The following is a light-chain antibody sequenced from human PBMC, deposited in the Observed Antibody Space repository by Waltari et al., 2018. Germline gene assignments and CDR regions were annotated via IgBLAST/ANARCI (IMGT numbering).Light chain of an antibody. CDR3: QQYYSTLWT. Sequence: DIQMTQSPSSLSASVGVRVTITCRASQGITNSLAWYQQKPGKAPKLLLSAASRLEGGVPSRFSGSGSGTDYTLTISSLQPEDFATYYCQQYYSTLWTFGQGTKVEIK. CDR2: AAS. CDR1: QGITNS. V-gene: IGKV1-NL1*01. J-gene: IGKJ1*01.